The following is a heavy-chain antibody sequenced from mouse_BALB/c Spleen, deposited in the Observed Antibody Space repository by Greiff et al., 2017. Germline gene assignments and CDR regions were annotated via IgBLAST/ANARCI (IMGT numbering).Heavy chain of an antibody. CDR1: GFTFTDYY. CDR2: IRNKANGYTT. V-gene: IGHV7-3*02. Sequence: EVKLMESGGGLVQPGGSLRLSCATSGFTFTDYYMSWVRQPPGKALEWLGFIRNKANGYTTEYSASVKGRFTISRDNSQSILYLQMNTLRAEDSATYYCARDMIYYGSSSHWYFDVWGAGTTVTVSS. CDR3: ARDMIYYGSSSHWYFDV. D-gene: IGHD1-1*01. J-gene: IGHJ1*01.